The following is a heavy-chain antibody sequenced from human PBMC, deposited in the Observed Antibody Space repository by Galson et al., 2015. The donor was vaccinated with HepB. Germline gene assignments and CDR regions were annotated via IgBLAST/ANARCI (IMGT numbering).Heavy chain of an antibody. CDR2: ISYDGSNK. V-gene: IGHV3-30*18. J-gene: IGHJ5*02. Sequence: SLRLSCAASGFTFSSYGMHWVRQAPGKGLEWVAVISYDGSNKYYADSVKGRFTISRDNSKNTLYLQMNSLRAEDTAVYYCAKDWGTIFGVVITNNWFDPWGQGTLVTVSS. CDR1: GFTFSSYG. CDR3: AKDWGTIFGVVITNNWFDP. D-gene: IGHD3-3*01.